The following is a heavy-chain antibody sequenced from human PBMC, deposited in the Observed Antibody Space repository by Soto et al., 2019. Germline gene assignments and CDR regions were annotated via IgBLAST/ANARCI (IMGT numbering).Heavy chain of an antibody. CDR2: INPNSGGT. Sequence: GSSVKVSRKSSVYTFTVYYMHWVRQAPGQGLEWMGWINPNSGGTNYAQKFQGWVTMTRDTSISTAYMELSRLRSDDTAVYYCARDAGSSYAFDIWGQGTMVTVSS. CDR1: VYTFTVYY. CDR3: ARDAGSSYAFDI. J-gene: IGHJ3*02. V-gene: IGHV1-2*04. D-gene: IGHD6-13*01.